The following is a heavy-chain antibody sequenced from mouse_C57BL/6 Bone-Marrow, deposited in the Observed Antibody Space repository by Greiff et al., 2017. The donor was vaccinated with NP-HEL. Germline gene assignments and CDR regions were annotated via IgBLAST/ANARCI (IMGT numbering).Heavy chain of an antibody. J-gene: IGHJ4*01. CDR1: GFNIKDDY. Sequence: VQLQQSGAELVRPGASVKLSCTVSGFNIKDDYMHWVKQRPEQGLVWIGWIDPENGDTEYASKFQGKATITADTSSNTAYLQLSSLTSEDTAVYYCTTGGSSPYAMDYWGQGTSVTGSS. D-gene: IGHD1-1*01. CDR3: TTGGSSPYAMDY. CDR2: IDPENGDT. V-gene: IGHV14-4*01.